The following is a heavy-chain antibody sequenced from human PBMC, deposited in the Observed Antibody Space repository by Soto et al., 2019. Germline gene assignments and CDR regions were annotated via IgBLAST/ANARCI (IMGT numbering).Heavy chain of an antibody. V-gene: IGHV1-58*01. CDR1: GFTFTSSA. CDR3: AEATPVVAATEIHADGIAV. D-gene: IGHD2-15*01. CDR2: IVVGSGNT. Sequence: SVKVSCKASGFTFTSSAVQWVRQARGQRLEWIGWIVVGSGNTNYAQKFQERVTITRDMSTSTAYMELRSLRSEDTAVYYCAEATPVVAATEIHADGIAVWGKGRRVTVSS. J-gene: IGHJ6*04.